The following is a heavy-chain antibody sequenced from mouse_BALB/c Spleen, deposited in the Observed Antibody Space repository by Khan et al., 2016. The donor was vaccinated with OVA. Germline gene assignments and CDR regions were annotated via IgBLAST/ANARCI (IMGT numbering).Heavy chain of an antibody. CDR3: ARSASYWFFDV. CDR2: INTYTGEP. Sequence: IQLVQSGPELKKPGETVKISCKASGYTFTNYGMNWVKQAPGKGLKWMGWINTYTGEPTYADDFKGRFAFSLETSANTAYLQINSLKNEDKATYFCARSASYWFFDVWGAGTTVTVSS. D-gene: IGHD6-1*01. CDR1: GYTFTNYG. V-gene: IGHV9-1*02. J-gene: IGHJ1*01.